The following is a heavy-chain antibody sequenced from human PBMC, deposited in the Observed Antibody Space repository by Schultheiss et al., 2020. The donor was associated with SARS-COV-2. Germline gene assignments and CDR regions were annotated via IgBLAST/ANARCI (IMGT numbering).Heavy chain of an antibody. Sequence: GESLKISCAASGFTFSSYAMSWVRQAPGKGLEWVSFISSSGSTIYYADSVKGRFTISRDNSKNTLYLQMNSLRAEDTAVYYCAKDIVYCGGDCYPDYWGQGTLVTVSS. CDR3: AKDIVYCGGDCYPDY. CDR1: GFTFSSYA. J-gene: IGHJ4*02. CDR2: ISSSGSTI. V-gene: IGHV3-48*01. D-gene: IGHD2-21*01.